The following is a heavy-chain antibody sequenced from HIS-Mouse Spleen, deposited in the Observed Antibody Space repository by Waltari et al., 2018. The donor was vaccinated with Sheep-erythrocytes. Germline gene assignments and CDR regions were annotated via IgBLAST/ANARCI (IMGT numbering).Heavy chain of an antibody. CDR3: AKDLTLVGAHYYYYYGIDV. J-gene: IGHJ6*02. CDR2: SRWDGRST. Sequence: EVQLVESGGVVVQPGGSLRLSCAASGFTFDDSAMHWVRRAPGKGLEWVSLSRWDGRSTYDADSVNGRFTNSRDNSKNSLYLQMNSLRAEDTALYYCAKDLTLVGAHYYYYYGIDVWGQGTTVTVSS. D-gene: IGHD1-26*01. CDR1: GFTFDDSA. V-gene: IGHV3-43D*03.